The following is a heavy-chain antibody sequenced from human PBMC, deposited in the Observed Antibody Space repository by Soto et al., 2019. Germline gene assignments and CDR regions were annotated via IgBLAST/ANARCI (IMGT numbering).Heavy chain of an antibody. J-gene: IGHJ6*03. CDR2: VYYTGST. D-gene: IGHD3-9*01. CDR3: ARTVLGPDLLADSFVDYYYYMDV. CDR1: GGSISNFY. V-gene: IGHV4-59*08. Sequence: QVQLQESGPGLVRPSETLSLTCTVSGGSISNFYWSWIRQPPGKELEWIGYVYYTGSTSYNPSLKRLVTLSADSSRGQFSLRLNSVTAADTAVYYCARTVLGPDLLADSFVDYYYYMDVWGQGTTVTVSS.